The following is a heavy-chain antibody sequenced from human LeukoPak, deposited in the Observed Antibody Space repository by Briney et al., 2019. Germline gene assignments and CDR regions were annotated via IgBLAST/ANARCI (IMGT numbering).Heavy chain of an antibody. J-gene: IGHJ5*02. CDR2: MNPNSGNT. CDR1: GYTFTSYD. CDR3: ARAYSSGWSPRGFDP. D-gene: IGHD6-19*01. V-gene: IGHV1-8*01. Sequence: ASVKVSCKASGYTFTSYDINWVRQATGQGLEWMGWMNPNSGNTGYAQKFQGRVTMTRNTSISTAYMELSSQRSEHTTGNYCARAYSSGWSPRGFDPWGQGTLVTVSS.